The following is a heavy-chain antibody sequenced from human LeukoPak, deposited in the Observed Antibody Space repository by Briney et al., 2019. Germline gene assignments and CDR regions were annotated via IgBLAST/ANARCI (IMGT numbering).Heavy chain of an antibody. CDR2: ISGSDGTT. CDR3: AKRYSRSGFDY. Sequence: PGGSLRLSCAASGFTFSSYALSRVRQAPGKGLEWVSAISGSDGTTYYADSMKGRFTISRDNSKNTVYLQMNRLRAEDTAVYYCAKRYSRSGFDYWGQGTLVTVSS. D-gene: IGHD6-13*01. J-gene: IGHJ4*02. V-gene: IGHV3-23*01. CDR1: GFTFSSYA.